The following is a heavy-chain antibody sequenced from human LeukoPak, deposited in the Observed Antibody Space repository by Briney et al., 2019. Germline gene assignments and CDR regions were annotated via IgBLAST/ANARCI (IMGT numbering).Heavy chain of an antibody. V-gene: IGHV1-2*02. CDR3: ARGRNYDFWSGYYPPHY. J-gene: IGHJ4*02. Sequence: ASVKVSCKASGYTFTGYYMHWVRQAPGQGLEWMGWINPNSGGTNYAQKFQGRVTMTRDTSISTAYMELSRLRSDDTAVYYCARGRNYDFWSGYYPPHYWGQGTLVTVSS. CDR1: GYTFTGYY. D-gene: IGHD3-3*01. CDR2: INPNSGGT.